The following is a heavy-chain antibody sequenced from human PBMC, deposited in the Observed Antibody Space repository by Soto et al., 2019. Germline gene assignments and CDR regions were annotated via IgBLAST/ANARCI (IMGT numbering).Heavy chain of an antibody. CDR3: ARLPRIQLWLGWLDP. J-gene: IGHJ5*02. CDR2: INYSGST. Sequence: QLQLQESGPGLVKPSETLSLTCTVSGGSISSSSYYWGWIRQPPGKGLEWIGTINYSGSTYYNPSLNSRVTISVDTSKNQFSLKVGSETAADTAIYYCARLPRIQLWLGWLDPWGQGTLVTVSS. V-gene: IGHV4-39*01. CDR1: GGSISSSSYY. D-gene: IGHD5-18*01.